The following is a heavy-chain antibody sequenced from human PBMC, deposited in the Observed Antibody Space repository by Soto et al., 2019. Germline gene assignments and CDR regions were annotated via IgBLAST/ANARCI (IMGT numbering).Heavy chain of an antibody. CDR2: ISGSGGST. CDR3: ARGSTVTKLFDY. J-gene: IGHJ4*02. V-gene: IGHV3-23*01. Sequence: GGSLRLSCAASGFTFSSYAMSWVRQAPGKGLEWVSAISGSGGSTYYADSVKGRFTISRDNSKNTLYLQMNSLRAEDTAVYYCARGSTVTKLFDYWGQGTLVTVSS. D-gene: IGHD4-17*01. CDR1: GFTFSSYA.